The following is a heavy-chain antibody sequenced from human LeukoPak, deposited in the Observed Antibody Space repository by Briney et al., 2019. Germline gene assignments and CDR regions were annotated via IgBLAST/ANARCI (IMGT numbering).Heavy chain of an antibody. J-gene: IGHJ4*02. V-gene: IGHV1-46*01. Sequence: ASVKVSCKASGYTFTSYYMHWVRQAPGQGLEWMGIINPSGGSTGYAQKFQGRVTMTRDTSTSTVYMELSSLRSEDTAVYYCARAPRYDSSGYYFIRWGQGTLVTVSS. CDR3: ARAPRYDSSGYYFIR. D-gene: IGHD3-22*01. CDR1: GYTFTSYY. CDR2: INPSGGST.